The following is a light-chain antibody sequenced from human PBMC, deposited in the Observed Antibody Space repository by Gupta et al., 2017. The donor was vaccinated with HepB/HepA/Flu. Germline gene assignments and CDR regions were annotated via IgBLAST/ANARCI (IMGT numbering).Light chain of an antibody. CDR2: GAS. CDR3: QQYCSSPRT. V-gene: IGKV3-20*01. J-gene: IGKJ1*01. Sequence: IVLTQSPGTLSLSPGERATLSCRAWQSIGSTSLAWYQQTPGQAPRLLLYGASSRATGIPDRFSGSGTGTDFTLIITRLEPEDFAVYYCQQYCSSPRTFGQGTKVEI. CDR1: QSIGSTS.